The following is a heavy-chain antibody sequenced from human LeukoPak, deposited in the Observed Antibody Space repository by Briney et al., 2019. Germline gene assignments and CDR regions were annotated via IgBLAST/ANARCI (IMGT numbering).Heavy chain of an antibody. CDR1: GLTFSSSW. CDR3: ARGGVYCSSVSCSVDY. D-gene: IGHD2-2*01. V-gene: IGHV3-49*04. J-gene: IGHJ4*02. Sequence: GGSLRLSCAVSGLTFSSSWMDWVRQAPGKGLEWVGFIRSKAYGGTTENAASVKGRFTISRDDSKSIAYLQMNSLKTEDTAVYYCARGGVYCSSVSCSVDYWGQGILVTVSS. CDR2: IRSKAYGGTT.